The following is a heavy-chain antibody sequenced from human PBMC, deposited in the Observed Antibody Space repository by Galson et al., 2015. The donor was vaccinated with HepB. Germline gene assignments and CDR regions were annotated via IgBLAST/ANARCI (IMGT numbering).Heavy chain of an antibody. J-gene: IGHJ6*02. CDR3: AKDGVVLTLPMGMDV. V-gene: IGHV3-30*18. D-gene: IGHD3-22*01. CDR1: GFTFSSYG. CDR2: ISFDGSNK. Sequence: SLRLSCAASGFTFSSYGMHWVRQAPGKGLEWVAVISFDGSNKYYADSVKGRFTISRDNSKNTLYLQMNSLRAEDTTVYYCAKDGVVLTLPMGMDVWGQGTAVTVSS.